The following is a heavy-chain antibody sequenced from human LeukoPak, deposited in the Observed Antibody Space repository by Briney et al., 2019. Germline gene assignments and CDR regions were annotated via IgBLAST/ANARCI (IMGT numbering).Heavy chain of an antibody. V-gene: IGHV4-38-2*02. CDR2: IYHSGST. D-gene: IGHD1-26*01. CDR3: ATLSGTFDY. Sequence: ASETLSLTCTVSDYSISSGYYWGWIRQPPGKGLEWVGSIYHSGSTYYNPSLKSRVTISVDTSKNQFSLKLSSVTAADTAVYYCATLSGTFDYWGQGTLVTVSS. CDR1: DYSISSGYY. J-gene: IGHJ4*02.